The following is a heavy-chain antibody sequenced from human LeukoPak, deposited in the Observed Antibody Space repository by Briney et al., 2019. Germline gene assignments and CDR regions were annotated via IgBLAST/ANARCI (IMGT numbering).Heavy chain of an antibody. D-gene: IGHD2-21*01. V-gene: IGHV3-30*04. CDR2: ISYDGYNK. CDR1: GFTFSSYA. J-gene: IGHJ4*02. Sequence: PGGSLRLSCAASGFTFSSYAIHWVRQAPGKGLEWVAVISYDGYNKYYADSVKGRFTISRDNSKNTLYLQMNSLRAEDTAVYYCAKVWWQHHMGPESDWGQGTLVTVSS. CDR3: AKVWWQHHMGPESD.